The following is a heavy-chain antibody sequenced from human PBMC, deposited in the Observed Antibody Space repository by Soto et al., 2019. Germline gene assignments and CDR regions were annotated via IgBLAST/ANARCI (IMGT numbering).Heavy chain of an antibody. CDR3: ARVKIAAPSSYYFDY. D-gene: IGHD6-13*01. J-gene: IGHJ4*01. CDR2: ISAYNGNT. V-gene: IGHV1-18*01. CDR1: GYTFTSYG. Sequence: ASVKVSCKASGYTFTSYGISWVRQAPGQGLEWMGWISAYNGNTNYAQKLQGRVTMTTDTSTSTAYMELRSLRSDDTAVYYCARVKIAAPSSYYFDYWGHGTLVTVSS.